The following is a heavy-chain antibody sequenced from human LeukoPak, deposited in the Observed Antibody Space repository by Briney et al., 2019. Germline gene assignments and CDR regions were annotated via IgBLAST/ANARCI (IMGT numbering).Heavy chain of an antibody. CDR1: GGSISTYF. CDR3: ARDRVDSSGYYYYYGIDV. V-gene: IGHV4-4*07. J-gene: IGHJ6*02. D-gene: IGHD3-22*01. CDR2: LYTSGST. Sequence: SETLSLTCTVSGGSISTYFWSWIRQPAGKGREWIGRLYTSGSTNYNPSLKSRLTMSADTSKNQFSLNLRSVTAADTAIYYCARDRVDSSGYYYYYGIDVWGQGTAVTVSS.